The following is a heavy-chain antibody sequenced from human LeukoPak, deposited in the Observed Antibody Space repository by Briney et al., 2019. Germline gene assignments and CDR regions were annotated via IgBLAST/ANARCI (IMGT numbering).Heavy chain of an antibody. CDR2: TYTSGST. CDR3: ARNTYGQKWYFDY. CDR1: GGSISSGSYY. D-gene: IGHD5-18*01. V-gene: IGHV4-61*02. Sequence: SQTLSLTCTVSGGSISSGSYYWNWIRQPAGKGLEWIGRTYTSGSTNYNPSLKSRVTISVDTSKNQFSLKLSSVTAADTAVYYCARNTYGQKWYFDYWGQGTLVTVSS. J-gene: IGHJ4*02.